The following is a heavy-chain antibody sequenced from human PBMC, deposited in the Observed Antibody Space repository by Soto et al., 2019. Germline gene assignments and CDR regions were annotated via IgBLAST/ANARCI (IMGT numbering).Heavy chain of an antibody. D-gene: IGHD4-17*01. J-gene: IGHJ2*01. CDR3: ASGLTVTTTQRDYWYFDL. V-gene: IGHV1-69*01. CDR2: IIPIFGTA. CDR1: GGTFSSYA. Sequence: QVQLVQSGAEVKKPGSSVKVSCKASGGTFSSYAISWVRQAPGQGLEWMGGIIPIFGTANYAQKFQGRVTITADESTSTAYMELSSLRSEDTAVYYCASGLTVTTTQRDYWYFDLWGRGTLVTVSS.